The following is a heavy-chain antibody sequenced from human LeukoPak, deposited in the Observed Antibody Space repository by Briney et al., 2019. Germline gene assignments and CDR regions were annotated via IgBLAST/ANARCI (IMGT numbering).Heavy chain of an antibody. J-gene: IGHJ4*02. CDR1: GFTFSSYA. CDR2: ISGSGGST. Sequence: GGSLRLSCAASGFTFSSYAMGWVRQAPGKGLEWVSAISGSGGSTYYADSVKGRFTISRDSSKNTLYLQMNSLRAEDTAVYYCAKAYDSSGYYSTADYWGQGTLATVSS. D-gene: IGHD3-22*01. CDR3: AKAYDSSGYYSTADY. V-gene: IGHV3-23*01.